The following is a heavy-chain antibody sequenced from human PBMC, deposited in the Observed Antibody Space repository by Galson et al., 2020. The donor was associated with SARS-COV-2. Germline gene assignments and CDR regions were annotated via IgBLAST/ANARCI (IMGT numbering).Heavy chain of an antibody. CDR2: ISAYNGNT. Sequence: GESLKISCKASGYTFTSYGISWVRQAPGQGLEWMGWISAYNGNTNYAQKLQGRVTMTTDTSTSTAYMELRSLRSDDTAVYYCARDKGEGVLRWFGELLDVWGQGTTVTVSS. CDR3: ARDKGEGVLRWFGELLDV. V-gene: IGHV1-18*01. J-gene: IGHJ6*02. D-gene: IGHD3-10*01. CDR1: GYTFTSYG.